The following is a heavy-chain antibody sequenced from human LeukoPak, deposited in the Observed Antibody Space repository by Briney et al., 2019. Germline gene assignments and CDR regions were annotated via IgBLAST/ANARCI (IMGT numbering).Heavy chain of an antibody. CDR3: ARDLRYSSGWYHHYFDY. V-gene: IGHV3-48*04. CDR2: ISSSSSTI. Sequence: PGGSLRLSCAASGFTFSSYSMNWVRQAPGKGLEWVSYISSSSSTIYYADSVKGRLTISRDNAKNSLYLQMNSLRAEDTAVYYCARDLRYSSGWYHHYFDYWGQGTLVTVSS. J-gene: IGHJ4*02. CDR1: GFTFSSYS. D-gene: IGHD6-19*01.